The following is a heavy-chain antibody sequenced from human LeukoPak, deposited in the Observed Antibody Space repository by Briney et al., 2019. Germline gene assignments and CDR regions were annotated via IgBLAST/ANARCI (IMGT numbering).Heavy chain of an antibody. V-gene: IGHV3-23*01. Sequence: GGSLRLSCAASGSTFSSYAMSWVRQAPGKGLEWVSAISGSGGSTYYADSVKGRFTISRDNSKNTLYLQMNSLRAEDTAVYYCAKLGHYDILTGYSDYWGQGTLVTVSS. CDR3: AKLGHYDILTGYSDY. D-gene: IGHD3-9*01. CDR2: ISGSGGST. CDR1: GSTFSSYA. J-gene: IGHJ4*02.